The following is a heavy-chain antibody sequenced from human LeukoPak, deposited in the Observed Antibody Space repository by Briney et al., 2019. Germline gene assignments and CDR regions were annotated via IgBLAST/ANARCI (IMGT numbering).Heavy chain of an antibody. Sequence: GGSLRLSCAASGFTFSSYEMNWVRQAPGKGLEWVSYISSSGSTIYYADSVKGRFTISRDNSKNTLSLQMDSLRAEDTAVYYCAREKRAGTGGSMATFDLWGQGTLVTVSS. V-gene: IGHV3-48*03. J-gene: IGHJ3*01. CDR3: AREKRAGTGGSMATFDL. D-gene: IGHD7-27*01. CDR2: ISSSGSTI. CDR1: GFTFSSYE.